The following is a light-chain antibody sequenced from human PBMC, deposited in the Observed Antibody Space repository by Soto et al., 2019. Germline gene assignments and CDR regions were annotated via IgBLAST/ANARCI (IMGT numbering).Light chain of an antibody. J-gene: IGLJ1*01. V-gene: IGLV2-14*01. Sequence: QSALTQPASVSGSPGQSITISCTRTTSDVGGYNYVSWFQQHPGKAPKLIIYDVSDRPSGVSNRFSGSKSGNTASLTISGLQAEDEADYFCSSYTSSTTPYVFGTGTRSPS. CDR2: DVS. CDR1: TSDVGGYNY. CDR3: SSYTSSTTPYV.